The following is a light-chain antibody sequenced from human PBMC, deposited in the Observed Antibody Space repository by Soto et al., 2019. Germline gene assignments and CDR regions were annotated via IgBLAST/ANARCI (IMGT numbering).Light chain of an antibody. Sequence: EIVLTQSPVTLSLSPGERATLSCRASQNIRGNSLAWYQQKPGQAPRLLFYDTSTRAAGFSDRFRGSGSGTDFTLTISRLEPEDFAVYYCQLYGASPWTFGQGTKVDIK. CDR2: DTS. V-gene: IGKV3-20*01. CDR1: QNIRGNS. J-gene: IGKJ1*01. CDR3: QLYGASPWT.